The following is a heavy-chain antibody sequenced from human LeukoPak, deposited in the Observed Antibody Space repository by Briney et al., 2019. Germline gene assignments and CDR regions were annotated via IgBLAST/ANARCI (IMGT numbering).Heavy chain of an antibody. V-gene: IGHV3-11*01. J-gene: IGHJ5*02. Sequence: GGSLRLSCAASGFTFSDYYMSWIRQAPGRGLEWVSYISSSGSTIYYADSVKGRFTISRDNAKNSLYLQMNSLRAEDTAVYYCARAPERSCSGGSCYYGDWFDPWGQGTLVTVSS. CDR3: ARAPERSCSGGSCYYGDWFDP. D-gene: IGHD2-15*01. CDR2: ISSSGSTI. CDR1: GFTFSDYY.